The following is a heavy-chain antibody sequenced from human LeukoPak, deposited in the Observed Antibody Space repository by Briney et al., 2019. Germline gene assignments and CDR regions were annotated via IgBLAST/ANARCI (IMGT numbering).Heavy chain of an antibody. CDR3: ARDRGSIAAEFDY. Sequence: SQTLSLTCTVSGGSISSGGYYWSWIRQPPGKGLEWIGYIYYSGSTNYNPSLKSRVTISVDTSKNQFSLKLSSVTAADTAVYYCARDRGSIAAEFDYWGQGTLVTVSS. CDR1: GGSISSGGYY. D-gene: IGHD6-6*01. CDR2: IYYSGST. J-gene: IGHJ4*02. V-gene: IGHV4-61*08.